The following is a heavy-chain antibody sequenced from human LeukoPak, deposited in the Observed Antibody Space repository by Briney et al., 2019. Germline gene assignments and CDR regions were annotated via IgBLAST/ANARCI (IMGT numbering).Heavy chain of an antibody. V-gene: IGHV4-30-4*07. Sequence: SETLSLTCAVSGGSISSGGYSWSWIRQPPGKGLEWIGYIYHSGSTYYNPSLKSRVTISVDTSKNQFSLKLSSVTAADTAVYYCATTTIRLGYWGQGTLVTVSS. CDR3: ATTTIRLGY. J-gene: IGHJ4*02. D-gene: IGHD1-26*01. CDR2: IYHSGST. CDR1: GGSISSGGYS.